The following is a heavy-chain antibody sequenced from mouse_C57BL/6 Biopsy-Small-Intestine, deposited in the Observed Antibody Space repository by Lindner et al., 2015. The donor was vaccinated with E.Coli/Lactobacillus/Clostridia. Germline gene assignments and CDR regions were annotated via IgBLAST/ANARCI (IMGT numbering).Heavy chain of an antibody. CDR1: GYTFTDYY. CDR2: IYPNNGGT. D-gene: IGHD2-3*01. CDR3: ARLYSHDGIFDY. Sequence: VQLQESGPELVKPGDSVKMSCKASGYTFTDYYMDWVKQSHGKSLEWIGYIYPNNGGTTYNQKFKGKATLTVDKSSSTAYMQLNSLTSEDSAVYYCARLYSHDGIFDYWGQGTTLTVSS. J-gene: IGHJ2*01. V-gene: IGHV1-34*02.